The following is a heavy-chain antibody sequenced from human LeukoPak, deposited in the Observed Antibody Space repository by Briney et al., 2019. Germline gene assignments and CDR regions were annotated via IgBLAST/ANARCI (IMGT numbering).Heavy chain of an antibody. CDR3: ASGYCTNGVCYTRGHFDY. J-gene: IGHJ4*02. Sequence: GGSLRLSCAASGFTFDDYAMHWVRQAPGKGLEWVSLISWDGGSTYYADSVKGRFTISRDNSKNSLYLQMNSLRAEDTALYYCASGYCTNGVCYTRGHFDYWGQGTLVTVSS. CDR1: GFTFDDYA. D-gene: IGHD2-8*01. V-gene: IGHV3-43D*03. CDR2: ISWDGGST.